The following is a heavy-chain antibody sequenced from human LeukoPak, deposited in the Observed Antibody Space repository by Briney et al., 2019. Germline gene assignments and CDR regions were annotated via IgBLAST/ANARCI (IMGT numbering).Heavy chain of an antibody. CDR1: GFTFSNFW. CDR2: IHPEGNEK. CDR3: ARGDDFSGDH. J-gene: IGHJ4*02. V-gene: IGHV3-7*04. D-gene: IGHD1-1*01. Sequence: GGSLRLSCAVSGFTFSNFWMSWVRQAPGRGLEWVANIHPEGNEKYHVESVKGRFTISRDNAKNLLFLQMDGLRVEDTAVYYCARGDDFSGDHWGQGTLVTVSS.